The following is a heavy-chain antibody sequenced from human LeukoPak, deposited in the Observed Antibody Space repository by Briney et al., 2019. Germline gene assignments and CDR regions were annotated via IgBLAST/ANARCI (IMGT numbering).Heavy chain of an antibody. V-gene: IGHV3-23*01. CDR1: GFTFSSYA. D-gene: IGHD2-21*01. CDR2: DGSGGSGGT. Sequence: GGSLRLSCAASGFTFSSYAMSWVRQVPGKGLEWVSVDGSGGSGGTSYADSVRGRFTMSRDNSKNTLFLQMNSLRAEDTAVYYCAKRGCDTNTCSYYFDYWGRGTLVTVSS. CDR3: AKRGCDTNTCSYYFDY. J-gene: IGHJ4*02.